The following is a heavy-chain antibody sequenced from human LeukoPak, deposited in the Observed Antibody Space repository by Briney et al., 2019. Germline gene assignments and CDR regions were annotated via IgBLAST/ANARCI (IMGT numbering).Heavy chain of an antibody. Sequence: PGGSLRLSCAVSGFPFSNSWMYWVRQAPGKGLEGVANIKKDGSGISYVESVKGRFIISRDNSRNSLYLQMNSLKVEDTAVYFCAGGNAMDVWGEGTAVTVYS. V-gene: IGHV3-7*03. J-gene: IGHJ6*04. CDR2: IKKDGSGI. CDR1: GFPFSNSW. CDR3: AGGNAMDV.